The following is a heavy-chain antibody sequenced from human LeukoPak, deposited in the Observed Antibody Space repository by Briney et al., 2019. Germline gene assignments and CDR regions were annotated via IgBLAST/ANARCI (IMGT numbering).Heavy chain of an antibody. D-gene: IGHD6-19*01. J-gene: IGHJ3*02. CDR3: ARASSDWVYDAFDI. V-gene: IGHV3-21*01. CDR2: LSGGSGSM. CDR1: GITFSSYS. Sequence: PGGSLRLSCAASGITFSSYSMNWVRQAPGKGLEWISSLSGGSGSMLYADSVKGRFTISRDNAKNSLYLQMNSLRPEDTAVYYCARASSDWVYDAFDIWGQGTMVTVSS.